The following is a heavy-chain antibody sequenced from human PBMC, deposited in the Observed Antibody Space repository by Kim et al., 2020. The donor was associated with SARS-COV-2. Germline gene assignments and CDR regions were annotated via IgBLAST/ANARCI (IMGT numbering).Heavy chain of an antibody. Sequence: SETLSLTCTVSGGSISSGGYYWSWIRQHPGKGLEWIGYIYYSGSTYYNPSLKSRVTISVDTSKNQFSLKLSSVTAADTAVYYCAREPCTNGVCYYDYWGQGTLVTVSS. V-gene: IGHV4-31*03. CDR2: IYYSGST. CDR1: GGSISSGGYY. CDR3: AREPCTNGVCYYDY. J-gene: IGHJ4*02. D-gene: IGHD2-8*01.